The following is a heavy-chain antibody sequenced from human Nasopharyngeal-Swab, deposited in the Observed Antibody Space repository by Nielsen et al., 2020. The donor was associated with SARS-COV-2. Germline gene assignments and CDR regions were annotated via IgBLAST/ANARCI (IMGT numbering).Heavy chain of an antibody. V-gene: IGHV1-69*13. Sequence: SVKVSCKASGYTFTSYYMHWVRQAPGQGLEWMGGIIPIFGTANYAQKFQGRVTITADESTSTAYMELSSLRSEDTAVYYCARVSSGWDSYFDYWGQGTLVTVSS. CDR3: ARVSSGWDSYFDY. D-gene: IGHD6-19*01. J-gene: IGHJ4*02. CDR1: GYTFTSYY. CDR2: IIPIFGTA.